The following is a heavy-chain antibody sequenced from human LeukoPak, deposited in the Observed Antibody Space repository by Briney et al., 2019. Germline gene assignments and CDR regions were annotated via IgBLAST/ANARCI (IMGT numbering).Heavy chain of an antibody. CDR2: INRSGSP. CDR1: GGSLSGYY. D-gene: IGHD6-19*01. V-gene: IGHV4-34*01. CDR3: ARDHGSGWYSYLDD. J-gene: IGHJ4*02. Sequence: SETLSLTCAVFGGSLSGYYWSWIRQPPGKGLEWIAEINRSGSPNYNPSLKSRVTISVDTSKNQFSLQLNSVTPEDTAVYYCARDHGSGWYSYLDDWGQGTLVTVSS.